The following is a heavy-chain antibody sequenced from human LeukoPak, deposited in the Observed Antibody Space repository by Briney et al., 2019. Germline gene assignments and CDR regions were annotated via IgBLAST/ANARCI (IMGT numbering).Heavy chain of an antibody. J-gene: IGHJ6*03. V-gene: IGHV1-2*02. CDR3: ARDTYYYGSGSPGYYYYMDV. CDR2: INPNTGGT. CDR1: GYTFTGY. Sequence: ASVKVSCKASGYTFTGYVHWVRQAPGQGLQWMGWINPNTGGTNYAQKFQGRVTMTTDTSISTAYMELSRLRSDDTAVYYCARDTYYYGSGSPGYYYYMDVWGKGTTVTISS. D-gene: IGHD3-10*01.